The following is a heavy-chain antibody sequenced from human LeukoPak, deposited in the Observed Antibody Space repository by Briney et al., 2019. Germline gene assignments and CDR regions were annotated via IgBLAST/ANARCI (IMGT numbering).Heavy chain of an antibody. CDR1: GGSISSYY. V-gene: IGHV4-4*07. CDR3: ARAVDYYGSGSYYKSWFDP. J-gene: IGHJ5*02. D-gene: IGHD3-10*01. CDR2: IYTSGST. Sequence: SETLSLTCTVSGGSISSYYWSWIRQPAGKGLEWIGRIYTSGSTNYNPSLKSRVTMSVDTSKNQFSLRLSSVTAADTAVYYCARAVDYYGSGSYYKSWFDPWGQGTLVTVSS.